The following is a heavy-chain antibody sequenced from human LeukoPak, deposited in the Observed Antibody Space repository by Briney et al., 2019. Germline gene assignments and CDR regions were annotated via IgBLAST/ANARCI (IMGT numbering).Heavy chain of an antibody. CDR2: IWYDGSKK. J-gene: IGHJ4*02. D-gene: IGHD1-7*01. V-gene: IGHV3-33*01. CDR1: GFTFSSNG. Sequence: PGGSLRLSCAASGFTFSSNGMHWVRQAPGKGLEWVAVIWYDGSKKYYVDSVKGRFTISRDDSKNTLYLQMNSLRAEDTALYYCARDTGATNYRLGYWGQGTLVTVSS. CDR3: ARDTGATNYRLGY.